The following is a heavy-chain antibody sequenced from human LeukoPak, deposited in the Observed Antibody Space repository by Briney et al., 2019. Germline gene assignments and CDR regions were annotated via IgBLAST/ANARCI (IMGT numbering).Heavy chain of an antibody. V-gene: IGHV1-24*01. Sequence: ASVKVSCKVSGYTLTELSMHWVRQAPGKGLEWMGGFDPEDGETIYAQKLQGRVTMTTDTSTSTAYMELRSLRSDDTAVYYCAREGLVLMVYVLFDYWGQGTLVTVSS. D-gene: IGHD2-8*01. J-gene: IGHJ4*02. CDR3: AREGLVLMVYVLFDY. CDR2: FDPEDGET. CDR1: GYTLTELS.